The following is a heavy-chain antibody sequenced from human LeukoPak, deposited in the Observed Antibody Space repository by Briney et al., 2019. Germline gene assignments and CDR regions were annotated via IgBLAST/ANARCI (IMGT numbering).Heavy chain of an antibody. CDR1: GGSISSGDYY. Sequence: SQTLSLTCTVSGGSISSGDYYWRWIRQPPGKGLEWIAYMYYSGSTYYNPSLKSRVTMSADTSKSQLSLKLSSVTAADTAVYYCARPYYYDSRIDPWGQGSLVTVSS. CDR2: MYYSGST. CDR3: ARPYYYDSRIDP. V-gene: IGHV4-30-4*01. D-gene: IGHD3-22*01. J-gene: IGHJ5*02.